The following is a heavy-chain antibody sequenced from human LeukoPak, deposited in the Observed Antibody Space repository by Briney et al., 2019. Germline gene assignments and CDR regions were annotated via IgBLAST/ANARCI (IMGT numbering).Heavy chain of an antibody. CDR2: IYYSGST. J-gene: IGHJ4*02. D-gene: IGHD5-18*01. V-gene: IGHV4-59*01. CDR1: GGSISSYY. Sequence: SETLSLTCTVSGGSISSYYWSWIRQPPGKGLEWIGYIYYSGSTNYNPSLKSRVTISVDTSKNQFSLKLSSVTAADTAVYYCARERRDTAMVIDYWGQGTLVTVSP. CDR3: ARERRDTAMVIDY.